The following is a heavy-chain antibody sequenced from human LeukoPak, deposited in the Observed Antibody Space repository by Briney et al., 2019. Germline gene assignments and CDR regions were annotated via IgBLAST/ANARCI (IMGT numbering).Heavy chain of an antibody. CDR2: IYHSGST. CDR3: ARYSSSSGWLDP. Sequence: PSETLSLTCTVSGGSISSSSYYWGWIRQPPGKGLEWIGIIYHSGSTYYNPSLKSRLTMSVDTSNKQFFLQLSAVTAADTAVYYCARYSSSSGWLDPWGQGTLVTVSS. J-gene: IGHJ5*02. D-gene: IGHD6-6*01. CDR1: GGSISSSSYY. V-gene: IGHV4-39*01.